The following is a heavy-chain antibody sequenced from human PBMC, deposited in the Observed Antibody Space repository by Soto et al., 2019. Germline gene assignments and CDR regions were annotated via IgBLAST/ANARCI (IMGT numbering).Heavy chain of an antibody. CDR3: ARDDIPGRAVAIYGMDV. CDR2: IWYDGSNK. J-gene: IGHJ6*02. D-gene: IGHD6-19*01. CDR1: GFTFSNYG. Sequence: QVQLVESGGGVVQPGRSLRLSCAASGFTFSNYGMHWVRQAPGKGLDWVADIWYDGSNKYYADSVKGRFTISRDNSKNTLYLQMNSLRAEDTAVYYCARDDIPGRAVAIYGMDVWGQGTTVTVSS. V-gene: IGHV3-33*01.